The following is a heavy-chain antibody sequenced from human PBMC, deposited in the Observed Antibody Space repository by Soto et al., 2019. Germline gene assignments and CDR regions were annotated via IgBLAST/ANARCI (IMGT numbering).Heavy chain of an antibody. J-gene: IGHJ3*01. Sequence: GGSLRLSCAASGFTFNTFEMSWVRQAPGRGLEWVSFISDDGSSTIYYADSVKGRFTISRDNAKNSLYLQMNSLRAEDTAVYYCARGDYHDTSGPFSDAFDVWGQGTMVTVS. CDR2: ISDDGSSTI. CDR3: ARGDYHDTSGPFSDAFDV. CDR1: GFTFNTFE. D-gene: IGHD3-22*01. V-gene: IGHV3-48*01.